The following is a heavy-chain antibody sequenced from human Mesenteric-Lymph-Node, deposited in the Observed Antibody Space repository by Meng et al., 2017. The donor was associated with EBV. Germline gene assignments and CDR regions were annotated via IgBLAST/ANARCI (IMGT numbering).Heavy chain of an antibody. CDR3: ARAGAYYDVLTGFDY. V-gene: IGHV4-30-2*01. CDR2: IYHTGTT. CDR1: GGSLSSGGYS. J-gene: IGHJ4*02. Sequence: QREESGPGLVKPSQSLSLTCAVFGGSLSSGGYSWNWIRQTPGRGLEWIGYIYHTGTTYYNPSLKSRVTMSVDRSTNQFSLWLKSVTAADTAIYYCARAGAYYDVLTGFDYWGQGTLVTVSS. D-gene: IGHD3-9*01.